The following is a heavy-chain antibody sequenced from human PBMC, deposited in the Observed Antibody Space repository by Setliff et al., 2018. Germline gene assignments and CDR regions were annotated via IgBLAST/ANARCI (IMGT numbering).Heavy chain of an antibody. J-gene: IGHJ6*02. CDR3: ARHALEYGSGSYKDGMDV. D-gene: IGHD3-10*01. CDR1: GGSISSGYY. V-gene: IGHV4-38-2*02. CDR2: IYHSEST. Sequence: PSETLSLTCTVSGGSISSGYYWGWIRQPPGKGLEWIGSIYHSESTYYNPSLKSRVTISVDTSKNQFSLKLSSVTAADTAVYYCARHALEYGSGSYKDGMDVWGQGTTVTV.